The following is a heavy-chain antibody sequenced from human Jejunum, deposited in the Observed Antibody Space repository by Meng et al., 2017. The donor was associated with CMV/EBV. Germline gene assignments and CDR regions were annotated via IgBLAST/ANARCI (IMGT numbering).Heavy chain of an antibody. CDR2: ISAYNGNT. CDR3: ARVEVGITSGDY. V-gene: IGHV1-18*01. D-gene: IGHD1-26*01. J-gene: IGHJ4*02. CDR1: GYTFTNYG. Sequence: QAQLWQSGGELKKPGASLKVSCKASGYTFTNYGITWVRQAPGQGLEWMGWISAYNGNTNYAQTLQGRVTMTTDTSTSTAYMELRSLRSDDTAVYYCARVEVGITSGDYWGQGTLVTVSS.